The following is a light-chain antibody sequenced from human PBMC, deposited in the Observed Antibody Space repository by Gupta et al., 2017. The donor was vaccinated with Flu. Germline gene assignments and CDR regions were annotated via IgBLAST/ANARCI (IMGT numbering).Light chain of an antibody. CDR3: QQYNSYPLT. CDR2: KAS. J-gene: IGKJ3*01. V-gene: IGKV1-5*03. Sequence: DIQMTQSPSTLSASIGDRVTITCRASQSISSWLAWYQQKPGKVPKVLIYKASSLESGVPSRFSGSGSGTEFTLTISSLQPDDFATYYCQQYNSYPLTFGHGTKVDIK. CDR1: QSISSW.